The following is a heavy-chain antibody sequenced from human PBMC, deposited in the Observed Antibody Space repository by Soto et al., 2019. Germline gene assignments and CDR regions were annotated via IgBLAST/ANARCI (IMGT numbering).Heavy chain of an antibody. CDR2: IIPILGTA. CDR3: ARVVDYYDSSGYHTPFRY. V-gene: IGHV1-69*13. D-gene: IGHD3-22*01. Sequence: GASVKVSCKASGGTFSSYAISWVRQAPGQGLEWMGGIIPILGTANYAQKFQGRVTITADESTSTAYMELSSLRSEDTAVYYCARVVDYYDSSGYHTPFRYWGQGTLVTVSS. J-gene: IGHJ4*02. CDR1: GGTFSSYA.